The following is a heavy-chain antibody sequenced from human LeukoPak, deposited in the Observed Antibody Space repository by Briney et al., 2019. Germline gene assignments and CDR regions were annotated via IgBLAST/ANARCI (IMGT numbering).Heavy chain of an antibody. CDR3: ARGPQYYDILTGYSPRYYGMDV. Sequence: SDTLSLTCTVSGGSISSYYWRWIRQPPGKGLEWIGYIYYSGSTNYNPSLKSRVTISVDTSKNQFSLKLSSVTAADTAVYYCARGPQYYDILTGYSPRYYGMDVWGQGTTVTVSS. D-gene: IGHD3-9*01. CDR1: GGSISSYY. V-gene: IGHV4-59*07. CDR2: IYYSGST. J-gene: IGHJ6*02.